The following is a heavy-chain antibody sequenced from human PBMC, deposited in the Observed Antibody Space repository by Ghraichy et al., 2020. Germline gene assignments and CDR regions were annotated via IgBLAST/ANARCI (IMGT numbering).Heavy chain of an antibody. CDR2: INGDGSRI. CDR3: ARDPRNLGLDP. V-gene: IGHV3-74*01. J-gene: IGHJ5*02. CDR1: GFTFSAYW. Sequence: GGSLRLSCAASGFTFSAYWMYWVRQAPGKGLVWVSRINGDGSRINYADSVKGRFTISRDNAENTLFLQMNSLRAEDTAVYYCARDPRNLGLDPWGQGTLVTVSS.